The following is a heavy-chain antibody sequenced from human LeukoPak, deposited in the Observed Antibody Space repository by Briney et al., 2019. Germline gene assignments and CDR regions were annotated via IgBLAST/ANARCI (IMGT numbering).Heavy chain of an antibody. CDR1: GGSISSYY. CDR3: ARVKRVLTINNSSCLPAGYYYYYYLDV. Sequence: SETPSLTCTVSGGSISSYYWSWIRQPPGKGLEWIGYIYYSGSTNYNPSLKSRVTISVDTSKNQFSLKLSSVPAADTAVYYCARVKRVLTINNSSCLPAGYYYYYYLDVWGNGNPVTVSS. CDR2: IYYSGST. V-gene: IGHV4-59*01. D-gene: IGHD6-6*01. J-gene: IGHJ6*03.